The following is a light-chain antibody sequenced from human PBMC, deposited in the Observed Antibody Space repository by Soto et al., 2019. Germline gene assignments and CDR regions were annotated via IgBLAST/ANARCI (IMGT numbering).Light chain of an antibody. CDR2: WAS. CDR1: QSVLYSSNNKKY. Sequence: DIVMTQSLDSLAVSLGERATINCKSSQSVLYSSNNKKYLAWYQQKPGQPPKLLIYWASTRESGVPDRFSGSGSGTDFTLTISSLQAEDVAVYYCQQYYSTPRTFGQGTKVEIK. CDR3: QQYYSTPRT. J-gene: IGKJ1*01. V-gene: IGKV4-1*01.